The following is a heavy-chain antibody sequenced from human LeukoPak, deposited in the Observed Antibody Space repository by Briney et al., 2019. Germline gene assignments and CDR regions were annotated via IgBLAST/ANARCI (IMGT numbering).Heavy chain of an antibody. CDR2: IYSGGST. CDR3: ARYSADWGWLDP. J-gene: IGHJ5*02. CDR1: GFTFSSYA. Sequence: GGSLRLSCAASGFTFSSYAMSWVRQAPGKGLEWVSVIYSGGSTYYADSVKGRFTISRDNSKNTLYLQMNSLRAEDTAVYYCARYSADWGWLDPWGQGTLVTVSS. D-gene: IGHD1-26*01. V-gene: IGHV3-66*01.